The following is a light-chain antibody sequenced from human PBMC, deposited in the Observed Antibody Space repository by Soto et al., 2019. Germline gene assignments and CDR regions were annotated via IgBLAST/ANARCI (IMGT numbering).Light chain of an antibody. CDR3: SSYTTDSTYV. CDR2: DVS. J-gene: IGLJ1*01. V-gene: IGLV2-14*01. CDR1: SSDVGGYNY. Sequence: QSVLTQPASVSGSPGQSITISYTGTSSDVGGYNYVSWYQEHPGKAPKLMIYDVSNRPSGVSNRFSGSKSGNTASLTISGLQAEDEADYYCSSYTTDSTYVFGTGTKVTVL.